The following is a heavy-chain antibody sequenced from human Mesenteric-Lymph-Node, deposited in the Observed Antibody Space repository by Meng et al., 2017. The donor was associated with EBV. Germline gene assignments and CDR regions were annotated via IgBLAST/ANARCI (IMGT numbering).Heavy chain of an antibody. CDR2: TNPNTGET. CDR3: ALMIYCSTTRCHEDKNV. J-gene: IGHJ6*02. D-gene: IGHD2-2*01. V-gene: IGHV1-2*06. Sequence: QGQLVEAGAEVGKPGASVKVSCKTSGYRFTGYYLHWVRQAPGQGLEWMGRTNPNTGETESAQKFQGRVTMTRDTSINTAYLELSRLRSDDTAVYYCALMIYCSTTRCHEDKNVWGQGTTVTVSS. CDR1: GYRFTGYY.